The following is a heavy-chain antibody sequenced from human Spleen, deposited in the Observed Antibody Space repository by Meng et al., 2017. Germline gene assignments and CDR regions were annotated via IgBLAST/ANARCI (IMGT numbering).Heavy chain of an antibody. CDR1: GFSFSGHW. Sequence: VQLLESVAVVVQPGRSLLLSCAASGFSFSGHWMHWVRQAPGKGLVWVSRINTDGSTTTYADSVKGRFSISRDNAKNTLYLQMNSLRAEDTAVYYCTNDRLNHWGQGTLVTVSS. CDR2: INTDGSTT. V-gene: IGHV3-74*02. CDR3: TNDRLNH. J-gene: IGHJ1*01. D-gene: IGHD1-1*01.